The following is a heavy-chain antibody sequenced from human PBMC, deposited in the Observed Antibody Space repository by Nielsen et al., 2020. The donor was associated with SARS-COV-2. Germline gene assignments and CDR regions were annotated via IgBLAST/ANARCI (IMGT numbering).Heavy chain of an antibody. V-gene: IGHV4-39*01. J-gene: IGHJ4*02. CDR3: ARAPRASAIDF. CDR1: GGSISSSSYY. Sequence: SETLSLTCSVSGGSISSSSYYWGWVRQPPGKGLEWIGSMYHSGSSYYNPSLKSRVTISGDTSRNQFSLNLSFVIAADTAVYYCARAPRASAIDFWGQGTLVTVSS. D-gene: IGHD2-2*01. CDR2: MYHSGSS.